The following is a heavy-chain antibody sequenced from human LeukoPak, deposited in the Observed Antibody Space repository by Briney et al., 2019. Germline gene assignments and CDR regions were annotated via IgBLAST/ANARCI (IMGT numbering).Heavy chain of an antibody. CDR3: ARDRIAVAGSYYYYYYMDV. D-gene: IGHD6-19*01. J-gene: IGHJ6*03. CDR2: INWNGGST. V-gene: IGHV3-20*04. Sequence: SGGSLRLSCAASGFTFDDYGMSWLRQAPGKGLEWVAGINWNGGSTGYADSVKGRFTISRDNAKKSLYLQMNSLRAEDTALYYCARDRIAVAGSYYYYYYMDVWGKGTTVTVSS. CDR1: GFTFDDYG.